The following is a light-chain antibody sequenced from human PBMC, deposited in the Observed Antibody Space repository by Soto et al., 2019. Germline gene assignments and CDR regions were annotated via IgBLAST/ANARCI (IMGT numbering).Light chain of an antibody. CDR1: SSNIGSNY. Sequence: QSVLTQPPSASGTPGQRVTISCSGSSSNIGSNYVSWYQKLPGTAPKLLICRNSQRPSGVPDRFSGSKSGSSASLAISGLRSADEADYYCAAWDDSLKGWVFGGGTKLTVL. CDR2: RNS. V-gene: IGLV1-47*01. J-gene: IGLJ2*01. CDR3: AAWDDSLKGWV.